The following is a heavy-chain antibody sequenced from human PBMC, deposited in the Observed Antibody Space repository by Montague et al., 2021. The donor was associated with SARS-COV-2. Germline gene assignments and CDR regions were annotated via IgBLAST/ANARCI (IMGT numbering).Heavy chain of an antibody. D-gene: IGHD3-10*01. J-gene: IGHJ6*02. CDR1: GGSFSGYY. Sequence: SETLSLTCAVYGGSFSGYYWSWIRQPPGRGLEWIGSIYYSGSTYYNPSLKSRVTISVDTSKNQFSLKLSSVTAADTAVYYCAGRSSTMVRGVVDYYGMDVWGQGTTVTVSS. CDR2: IYYSGST. CDR3: AGRSSTMVRGVVDYYGMDV. V-gene: IGHV4-34*01.